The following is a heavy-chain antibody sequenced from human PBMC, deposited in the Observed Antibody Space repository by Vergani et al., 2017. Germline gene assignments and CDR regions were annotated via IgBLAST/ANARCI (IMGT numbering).Heavy chain of an antibody. Sequence: EVQLVESGGGLVQPGGSLRLSCAASGFTVSSNYMSWVRQAPGKGLEWVSVIYSGGSTYYADTVKGRFTISRDNSKTTLYLQMNSLRAEDTAVYYCARDEVHYDILTGYHSFYYYYDMDVWGKGTTVTVSS. V-gene: IGHV3-66*01. CDR1: GFTVSSNY. J-gene: IGHJ6*03. CDR3: ARDEVHYDILTGYHSFYYYYDMDV. D-gene: IGHD3-9*01. CDR2: IYSGGST.